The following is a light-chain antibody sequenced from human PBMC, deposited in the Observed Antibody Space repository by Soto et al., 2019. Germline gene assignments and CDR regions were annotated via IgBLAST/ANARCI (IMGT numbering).Light chain of an antibody. CDR1: SSDIGNYNF. V-gene: IGLV2-14*01. Sequence: QSALTQPASVSGSPGQSITISCTGTSSDIGNYNFVSWYQHHPGKAPKLIIYEVSYRPSGVSHRFSGSKSSNTASLTFSGLQTEDEADYYCSSYTTSDTLIFGGGTKLTVL. CDR2: EVS. CDR3: SSYTTSDTLI. J-gene: IGLJ2*01.